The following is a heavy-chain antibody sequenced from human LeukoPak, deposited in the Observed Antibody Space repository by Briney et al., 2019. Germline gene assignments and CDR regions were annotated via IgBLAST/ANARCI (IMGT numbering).Heavy chain of an antibody. CDR3: ARGGDGYNSAYFDY. V-gene: IGHV1-18*01. D-gene: IGHD5-24*01. CDR1: GYTFTTYN. Sequence: ASVKVSCKASGYTFTTYNFNWVRQAPGQGLEWMAWISAYNGNTNYAQKLQGRVTMTTDTSTSTAYMELSSLRSEDTAVYYCARGGDGYNSAYFDYWGQGTLVTVSS. CDR2: ISAYNGNT. J-gene: IGHJ4*02.